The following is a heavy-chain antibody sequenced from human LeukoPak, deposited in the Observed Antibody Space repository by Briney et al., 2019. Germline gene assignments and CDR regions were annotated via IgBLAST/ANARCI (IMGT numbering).Heavy chain of an antibody. J-gene: IGHJ6*03. CDR1: GFTFSSYG. CDR3: ARVRTTPYYYMDV. CDR2: IWYDGSNK. Sequence: GGSLRLSCAASGFTFSSYGMHWVRQAPGKGLEWVAVIWYDGSNKYYADSVKGRFTISGDNSKNTLYLQMNSLRAEDTAVYYCARVRTTPYYYMDVWGKGTTVTVSS. V-gene: IGHV3-33*01. D-gene: IGHD4-11*01.